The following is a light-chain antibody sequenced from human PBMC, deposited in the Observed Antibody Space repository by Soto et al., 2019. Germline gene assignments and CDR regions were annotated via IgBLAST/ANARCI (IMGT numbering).Light chain of an antibody. V-gene: IGKV3-15*01. CDR1: QSVNSY. Sequence: ETVMTQSPATLSVSPGERATLSCRAGQSVNSYLAWYQQKPGQAPRLLTRGASARATGIPARFSGSGSGTEFTLTISSLQSEDFAVYYCQQYNQWPLTFGGGTKV. CDR2: GAS. CDR3: QQYNQWPLT. J-gene: IGKJ4*01.